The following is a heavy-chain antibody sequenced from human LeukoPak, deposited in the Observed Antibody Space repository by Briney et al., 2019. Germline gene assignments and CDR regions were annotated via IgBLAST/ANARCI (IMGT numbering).Heavy chain of an antibody. V-gene: IGHV4-59*12. D-gene: IGHD2-21*02. Sequence: SSETLSLTCTVSGGSISSYSWSWIRQPPGKGLEWIGYIYYNGGTNYNPSLKSRVTISVDTSKNQFSLKLSSVTAADTAVYYCARETSPYCGGDCPPDDYYYYYMDVWGKGTTVTISS. CDR3: ARETSPYCGGDCPPDDYYYYYMDV. J-gene: IGHJ6*03. CDR1: GGSISSYS. CDR2: IYYNGGT.